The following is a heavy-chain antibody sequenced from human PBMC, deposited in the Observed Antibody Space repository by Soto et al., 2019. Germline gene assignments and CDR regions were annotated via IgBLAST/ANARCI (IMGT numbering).Heavy chain of an antibody. V-gene: IGHV3-23*01. J-gene: IGHJ6*02. CDR1: GFTFSSYA. Sequence: PWGSLRLSSAASGFTFSSYAMSWVRQSPGKGLEWVSGISGSGGSTYYADPVKGRFTISRDNSKNTLYLQVNSLRAEDTALYYCAKEFMVRGVPPLSFGMDVWGQGTTVTVSS. CDR3: AKEFMVRGVPPLSFGMDV. D-gene: IGHD3-10*01. CDR2: ISGSGGST.